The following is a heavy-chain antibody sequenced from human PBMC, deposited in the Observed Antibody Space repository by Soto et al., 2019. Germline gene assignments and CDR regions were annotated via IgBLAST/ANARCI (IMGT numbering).Heavy chain of an antibody. J-gene: IGHJ4*02. CDR3: ARETMVRGVGKYGYYFDY. CDR1: GGSISSSNW. CDR2: IYHSGST. V-gene: IGHV4-4*02. D-gene: IGHD3-10*01. Sequence: SETLSLTCAVSGGSISSSNWWSWVRQPPGKGLEWIGEIYHSGSTNYNPSLKSRVTISVDTSKNQFSLKLSSVTAADTAVYYCARETMVRGVGKYGYYFDYWGQGTLVTVSS.